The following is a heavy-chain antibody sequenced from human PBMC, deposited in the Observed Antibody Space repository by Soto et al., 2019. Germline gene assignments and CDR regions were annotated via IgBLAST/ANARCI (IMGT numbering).Heavy chain of an antibody. CDR1: GFSFGDYW. Sequence: LRLSCSASGFSFGDYWMSWVRQAPGKGLEWVAHMKKDGSEKYYVDSVKGRFSVSRDNSKNSLYMQMDSLRAEDTAVYYCAKLGSGYYTGLYFDYWGQGTLVTVSS. D-gene: IGHD3-3*01. J-gene: IGHJ4*02. CDR2: MKKDGSEK. CDR3: AKLGSGYYTGLYFDY. V-gene: IGHV3-7*03.